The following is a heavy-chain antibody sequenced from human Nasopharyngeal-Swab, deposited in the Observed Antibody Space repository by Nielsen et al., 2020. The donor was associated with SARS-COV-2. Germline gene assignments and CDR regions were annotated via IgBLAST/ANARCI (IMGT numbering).Heavy chain of an antibody. CDR3: ARIAPHGYCSSTSCFLDV. J-gene: IGHJ6*04. V-gene: IGHV3-7*01. Sequence: GESLKISCAASGFTFSSYWMSRVRQAPGKGLEWVANIKQDGSEKYYVDSVKGRFTISRDNAKNSLYLQMNSLRAEDTAVYYCARIAPHGYCSSTSCFLDVWGKGTTVTVSS. CDR2: IKQDGSEK. CDR1: GFTFSSYW. D-gene: IGHD2-2*01.